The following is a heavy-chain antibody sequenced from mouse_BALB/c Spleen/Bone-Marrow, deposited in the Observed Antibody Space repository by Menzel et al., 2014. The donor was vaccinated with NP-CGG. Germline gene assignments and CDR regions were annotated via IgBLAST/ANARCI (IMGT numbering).Heavy chain of an antibody. CDR1: GFTFTDYY. Sequence: EVQLVESGGGSVQPGGSLRLSCAPSGFTFTDYYMSWVRQPQGKALEWLGFIRNKANGYTTEYSASVKGRFTISRDNSQRILYLQMNTLRAEDSATYYCARDENVGIYWYFDVWGAGTTVIVSS. CDR3: ARDENVGIYWYFDV. J-gene: IGHJ1*01. V-gene: IGHV7-3*02. CDR2: IRNKANGYTT.